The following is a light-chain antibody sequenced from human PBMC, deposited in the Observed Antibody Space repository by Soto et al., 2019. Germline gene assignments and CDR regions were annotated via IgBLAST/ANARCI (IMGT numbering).Light chain of an antibody. V-gene: IGKV3-15*01. CDR1: QSVGNK. J-gene: IGKJ1*01. CDR2: GAS. CDR3: EQYSYWWP. Sequence: EIVLTQSPATLSVSPGESATLYFRASQSVGNKLAWFQQKPGQGPRLLIYGASTRATGVPARFSGSGSGTDFTLTISSLQSEDFVVYFCEQYSYWWPFGQVTKVDI.